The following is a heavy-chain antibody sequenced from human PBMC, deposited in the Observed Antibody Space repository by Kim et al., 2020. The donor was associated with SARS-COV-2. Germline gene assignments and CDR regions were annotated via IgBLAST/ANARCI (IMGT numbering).Heavy chain of an antibody. CDR3: ARAYSMVRELTTHDAFDI. Sequence: SVKVSCKASGGTFSSYAISWVRQAPGQGLEWMGGIIPIFGTANYAQKFQGRVTITADESTSTAYMELSSLRSEDTAVYYCARAYSMVRELTTHDAFDIWGQGTMVTVSS. V-gene: IGHV1-69*13. CDR2: IIPIFGTA. J-gene: IGHJ3*02. CDR1: GGTFSSYA. D-gene: IGHD3-10*01.